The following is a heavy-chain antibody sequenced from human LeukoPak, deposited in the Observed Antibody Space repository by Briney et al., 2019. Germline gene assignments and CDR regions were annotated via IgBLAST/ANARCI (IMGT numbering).Heavy chain of an antibody. V-gene: IGHV1-18*01. Sequence: ASVKASCKASGYTFTSYGISWVRQAPGQGLEWMGWISAYNGNTNYAQKLQGRVTMTTDTSTSTAYMELRSLRSDDTAVYYCAREESVVPAMNYFDYWGQGTLVTVSS. CDR2: ISAYNGNT. D-gene: IGHD2-2*01. CDR3: AREESVVPAMNYFDY. CDR1: GYTFTSYG. J-gene: IGHJ4*02.